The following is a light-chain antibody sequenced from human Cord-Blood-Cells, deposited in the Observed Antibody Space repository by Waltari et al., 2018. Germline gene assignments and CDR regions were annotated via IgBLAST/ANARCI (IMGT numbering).Light chain of an antibody. Sequence: EIVLTQSPGTLSLSPGERATLSCRASQSVSSSYLAWYQQKPGQAPRPLTYGASSRATGIPDRFSGSGSRTDFTLTISRLEPEDFAVYYCQQYGSSPFTFGPGTKVDIK. J-gene: IGKJ3*01. CDR3: QQYGSSPFT. CDR1: QSVSSSY. V-gene: IGKV3-20*01. CDR2: GAS.